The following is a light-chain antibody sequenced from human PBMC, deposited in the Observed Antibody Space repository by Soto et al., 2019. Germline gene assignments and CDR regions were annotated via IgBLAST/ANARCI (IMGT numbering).Light chain of an antibody. CDR1: QGISNY. V-gene: IGKV1-27*01. CDR3: QKYNSAPWT. CDR2: AAS. J-gene: IGKJ1*01. Sequence: DIQMTQSPSSLSASVGDRVTITCRASQGISNYLAWYQQKPGKVPKLLIYAASTLQSGVPSRFSGSGSVTDFNLTISSLQPEDVATYYCQKYNSAPWTFGQGNKVEIK.